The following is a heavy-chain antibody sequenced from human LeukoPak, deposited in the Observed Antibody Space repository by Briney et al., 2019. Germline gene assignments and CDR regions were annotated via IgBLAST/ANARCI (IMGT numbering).Heavy chain of an antibody. CDR1: GFTFSSYS. CDR3: ARGRRIAAAGLYYFDY. D-gene: IGHD6-13*01. Sequence: GGSLRLSCAASGFTFSSYSMNWVRQAPGEGLEWVSSISSSSSYIYYADPVKGRFTISRDNAKNSLYLQMNSLRAEDTAVYYCARGRRIAAAGLYYFDYWGQGTLVTVSS. J-gene: IGHJ4*02. V-gene: IGHV3-21*01. CDR2: ISSSSSYI.